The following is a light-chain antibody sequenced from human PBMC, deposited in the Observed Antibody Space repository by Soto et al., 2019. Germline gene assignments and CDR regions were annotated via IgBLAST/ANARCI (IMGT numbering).Light chain of an antibody. CDR1: QSVSSY. CDR2: DAS. V-gene: IGKV3-11*01. CDR3: QQRSNWPPIT. Sequence: PGERATLSCRASQSVSSYLAWYQQKPGQAPRLLIYDASNRATGIPARFSGSGSGTDFTLTISSLEPEDFAVYYCQQRSNWPPITFGPGTKVDIK. J-gene: IGKJ3*01.